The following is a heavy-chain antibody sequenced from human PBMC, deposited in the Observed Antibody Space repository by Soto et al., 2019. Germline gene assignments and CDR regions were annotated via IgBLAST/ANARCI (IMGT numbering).Heavy chain of an antibody. D-gene: IGHD2-8*02. CDR3: PRDLRGVSVTGGSFDS. V-gene: IGHV1-18*01. Sequence: QVQLVQSGGEVKKPGASVKVSCKASGYTFSNFGLSWVRQAPGQGLELMGWISPYNGNTNYAQKLQGRLTMTTDTATNTAYMELSSLGSYDRAVYYCPRDLRGVSVTGGSFDSWCQRTLVTVSA. J-gene: IGHJ4*02. CDR1: GYTFSNFG. CDR2: ISPYNGNT.